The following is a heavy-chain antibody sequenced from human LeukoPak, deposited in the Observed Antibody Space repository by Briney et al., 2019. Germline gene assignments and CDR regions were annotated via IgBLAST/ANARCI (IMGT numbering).Heavy chain of an antibody. Sequence: ASVKVSCKASGYTFTSYDINWVRQATGQGLEWMGWMNPNSGNTGYAQKFQGRVTMTRDTSTSTVYMELSSLRSEDTAVYYCARDDGPDTAMVTLDYWGQGTLVTVSS. D-gene: IGHD5-18*01. CDR1: GYTFTSYD. CDR2: MNPNSGNT. V-gene: IGHV1-8*01. CDR3: ARDDGPDTAMVTLDY. J-gene: IGHJ4*02.